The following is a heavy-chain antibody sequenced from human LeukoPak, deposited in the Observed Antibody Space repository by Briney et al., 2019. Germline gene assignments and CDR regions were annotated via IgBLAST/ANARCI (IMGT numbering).Heavy chain of an antibody. D-gene: IGHD4-17*01. V-gene: IGHV1-2*02. Sequence: PGASVKVSCKASGYTFTGYYMHWVRQAPGQGLEWMGWINPNSGGTNYAQKFQGRVTMTRDTSISTAYMELSRLRSDDTAVYYCARPTTVTRAWGYFDLWGRGTLVTVSS. J-gene: IGHJ2*01. CDR2: INPNSGGT. CDR1: GYTFTGYY. CDR3: ARPTTVTRAWGYFDL.